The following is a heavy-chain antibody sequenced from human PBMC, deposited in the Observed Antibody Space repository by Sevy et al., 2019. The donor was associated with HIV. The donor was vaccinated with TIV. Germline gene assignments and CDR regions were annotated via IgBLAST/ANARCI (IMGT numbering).Heavy chain of an antibody. V-gene: IGHV3-23*01. J-gene: IGHJ4*02. CDR2: ISGSGGST. D-gene: IGHD5-12*01. CDR1: GFTFSSYA. CDR3: AKERGGSIVATIDEGAFDY. Sequence: GGSLRLSCAASGFTFSSYAMSWVRQAPGKGLEWVSAISGSGGSTYYADSVKGRFTISRDNSKNTLYLQMNSLRAEDTAVYYCAKERGGSIVATIDEGAFDYWGQGTLVTVSS.